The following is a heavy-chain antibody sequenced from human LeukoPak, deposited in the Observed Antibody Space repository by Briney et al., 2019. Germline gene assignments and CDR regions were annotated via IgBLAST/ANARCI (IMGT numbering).Heavy chain of an antibody. CDR1: GFTVSSNY. Sequence: GGSLRLSCAASGFTVSSNYMSWVRQAPGRGLEGVSVIYSGGSAYYADSVKGRFTISRDNSKSTLYLQMNSLRAEGTAVYYCARAHQRITIFGVVIPDAFDIWGQGTMVTVSS. V-gene: IGHV3-53*01. CDR2: IYSGGSA. J-gene: IGHJ3*02. D-gene: IGHD3-3*01. CDR3: ARAHQRITIFGVVIPDAFDI.